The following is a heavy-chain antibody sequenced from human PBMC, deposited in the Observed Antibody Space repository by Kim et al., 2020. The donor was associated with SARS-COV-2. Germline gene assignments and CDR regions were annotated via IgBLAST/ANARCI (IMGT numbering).Heavy chain of an antibody. J-gene: IGHJ4*02. D-gene: IGHD3-10*01. CDR3: ARDSNSYGSGSVDF. CDR1: GFTFSNFW. Sequence: GGSLRLSCAASGFTFSNFWMNWVRQAPGNGLEWVANIKKDGTEKNYVDSVKGRFTISRDNTKKPLYLQMDSLRAEDTAVYYCARDSNSYGSGSVDFWGQGALVTVSS. CDR2: IKKDGTEK. V-gene: IGHV3-7*03.